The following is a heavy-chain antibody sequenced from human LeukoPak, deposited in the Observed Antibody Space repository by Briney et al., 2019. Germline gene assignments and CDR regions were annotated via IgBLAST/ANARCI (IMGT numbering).Heavy chain of an antibody. CDR1: GFDFDDYA. D-gene: IGHD6-19*01. V-gene: IGHV3-9*01. CDR2: ISWDSVTI. CDR3: ARDPGVAGRPRPFYYFDY. J-gene: IGHJ4*02. Sequence: GGSLRLSCAASGFDFDDYAMHWVRHAPGKGLEWVSGISWDSVTIAYAGPLEGRFTVSRDNAKNSLYLQMDNLRIEDTALYYCARDPGVAGRPRPFYYFDYWGQGTLVTVSS.